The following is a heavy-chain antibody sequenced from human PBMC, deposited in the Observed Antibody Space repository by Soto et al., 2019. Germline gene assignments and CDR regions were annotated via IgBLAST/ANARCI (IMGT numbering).Heavy chain of an antibody. V-gene: IGHV1-18*01. Sequence: QVQLVQSGAEVKKAGASVKVSCKASGYTFTSYGISWVRQAPGQGLEWMGWISAYNGNTNDAQKLQGRFTMNTDTSTSTTYMELRSLRSDDTAVYYCAGDFHNRPNCIPRFDYWGQGTLVTVSS. CDR3: AGDFHNRPNCIPRFDY. CDR1: GYTFTSYG. CDR2: ISAYNGNT. D-gene: IGHD1-1*01. J-gene: IGHJ4*02.